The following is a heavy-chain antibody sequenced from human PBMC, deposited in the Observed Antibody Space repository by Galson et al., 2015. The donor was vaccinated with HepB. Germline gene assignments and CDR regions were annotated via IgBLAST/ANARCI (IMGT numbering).Heavy chain of an antibody. CDR3: ARGVVVTAICYFDY. CDR2: IKQDGSEK. Sequence: SLRLSCAASGFTFSSYWMSWVRQAPGKGLEWVANIKQDGSEKYYVDSVKGRFTISRDNAKNSLYLQMNSLRAEDTAVYYCARGVVVTAICYFDYWGQGTLVTVSS. V-gene: IGHV3-7*03. D-gene: IGHD2-21*02. CDR1: GFTFSSYW. J-gene: IGHJ4*02.